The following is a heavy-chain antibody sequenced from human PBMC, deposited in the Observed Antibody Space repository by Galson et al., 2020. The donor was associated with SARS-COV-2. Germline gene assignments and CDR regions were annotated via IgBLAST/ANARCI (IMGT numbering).Heavy chain of an antibody. V-gene: IGHV3-33*01. J-gene: IGHJ4*02. CDR1: GFTFSSYG. Sequence: QLGESLKISCAASGFTFSSYGMHWVRQSPGKGLEWVAVIWYDGSNKYYANSVKGRFTISRDNSKNTLYLQMNSLRAEDTAVYYCARDLPYGDDRSDYWGQGTLVTVSS. CDR2: IWYDGSNK. CDR3: ARDLPYGDDRSDY. D-gene: IGHD4-17*01.